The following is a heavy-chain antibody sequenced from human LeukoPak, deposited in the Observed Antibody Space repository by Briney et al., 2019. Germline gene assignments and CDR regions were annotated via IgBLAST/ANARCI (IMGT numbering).Heavy chain of an antibody. V-gene: IGHV1-46*01. D-gene: IGHD3-9*01. CDR2: INPSGGST. CDR3: ARWGGRYFDWLLFDY. J-gene: IGHJ4*02. Sequence: ASVKVSCKASGYTFTSYCMHWVRQAPGQGLEWMGIINPSGGSTSYAQKFQGRVTMTRDTSTSTVYMELSSLRSEDTAVYYCARWGGRYFDWLLFDYWGQGTLVTVSS. CDR1: GYTFTSYC.